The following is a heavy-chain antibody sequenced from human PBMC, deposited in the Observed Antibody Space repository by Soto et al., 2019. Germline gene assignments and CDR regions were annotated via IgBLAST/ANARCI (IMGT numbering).Heavy chain of an antibody. CDR2: TYYRSKWYN. V-gene: IGHV6-1*01. Sequence: SQTLSLTCDISGDSVSSTSAAWNLIRQSPSRGLEWLGRTYYRSKWYNNYAVSVKSRITINPDTSKNQFSLQLSSVTAADTAVYYCVRESAPSGPNWFDTWGPGTLVTVSS. J-gene: IGHJ5*02. D-gene: IGHD6-13*01. CDR3: VRESAPSGPNWFDT. CDR1: GDSVSSTSAA.